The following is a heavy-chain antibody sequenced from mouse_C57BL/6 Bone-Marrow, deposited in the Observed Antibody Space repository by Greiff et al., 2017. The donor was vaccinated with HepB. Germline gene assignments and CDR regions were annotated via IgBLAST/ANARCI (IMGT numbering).Heavy chain of an antibody. V-gene: IGHV1-82*01. CDR2: IYPGDGDT. Sequence: VQLQQSGPELVKPGASVKISCKASGYAFSSSWMNWVKQRPGKGLDWIGRIYPGDGDTNYNGKFKGKATLTADKSSSTAYMQLSSLTSEDSAVYFCARETHYYGSMFAYWGQGTLVTVSA. CDR3: ARETHYYGSMFAY. CDR1: GYAFSSSW. J-gene: IGHJ3*01. D-gene: IGHD1-1*01.